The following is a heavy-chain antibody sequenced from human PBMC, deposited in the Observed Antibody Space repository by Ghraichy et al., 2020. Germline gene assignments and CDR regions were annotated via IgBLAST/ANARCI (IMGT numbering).Heavy chain of an antibody. CDR1: GGSFSGYY. J-gene: IGHJ5*02. Sequence: SETLSLTCAVYGGSFSGYYWSWIRQPPGKGLEWIGEINHSGSTNYNPSLKSRVTISVDTPKNQFSLKLSSVTAADTAVYYCARGQSWMVRGVTPTYGTVRYNWFDPWGQGTLVTVSS. D-gene: IGHD3-10*01. CDR2: INHSGST. CDR3: ARGQSWMVRGVTPTYGTVRYNWFDP. V-gene: IGHV4-34*01.